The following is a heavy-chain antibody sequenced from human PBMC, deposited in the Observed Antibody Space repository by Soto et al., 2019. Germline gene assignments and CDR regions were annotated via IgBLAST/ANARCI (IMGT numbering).Heavy chain of an antibody. CDR2: IYHSGST. Sequence: SETLSLTCAVSGGSISSSNWWSWVRQPPGKGLEWIGEIYHSGSTNYNPSLKSRVTISVDKSKNQFSLKLSSVTAADTAVYYCARVNYYDSSGSIDAFDIWGQGTMVTV. CDR1: GGSISSSNW. CDR3: ARVNYYDSSGSIDAFDI. J-gene: IGHJ3*02. D-gene: IGHD3-22*01. V-gene: IGHV4-4*02.